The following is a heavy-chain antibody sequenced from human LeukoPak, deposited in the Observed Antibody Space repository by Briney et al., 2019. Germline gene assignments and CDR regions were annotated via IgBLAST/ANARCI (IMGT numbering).Heavy chain of an antibody. J-gene: IGHJ3*01. Sequence: PSETLSLTSAVSGGSISSTGYCWAWIRQPPGKGLEWIGTIYYSGSTYHNTSLKSRITMSVDTSRNQFSLKLSSVDAADTAVYYCAKAGVRYFDSSGLYAFDFWGQGTTVTVSS. CDR3: AKAGVRYFDSSGLYAFDF. V-gene: IGHV4-39*01. CDR2: IYYSGST. CDR1: GGSISSTGYC. D-gene: IGHD3-22*01.